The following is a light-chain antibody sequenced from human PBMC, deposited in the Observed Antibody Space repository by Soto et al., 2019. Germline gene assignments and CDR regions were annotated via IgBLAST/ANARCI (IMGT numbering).Light chain of an antibody. J-gene: IGKJ1*01. CDR3: QQSYTTPWT. CDR2: AAS. CDR1: QSITSY. V-gene: IGKV1-39*01. Sequence: DIQMTQSPSSLSAPVGDRVTITCRASQSITSYLNWYQQKPGKAPQLLIYAASSLQSGVPSRFSGSGSGTDFTLTISSLQPEDFATYFCQQSYTTPWTFGQGTKV.